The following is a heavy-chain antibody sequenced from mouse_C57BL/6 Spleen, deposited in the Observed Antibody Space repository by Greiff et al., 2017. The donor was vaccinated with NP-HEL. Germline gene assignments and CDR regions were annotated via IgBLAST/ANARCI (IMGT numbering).Heavy chain of an antibody. CDR2: IYPGDGDT. J-gene: IGHJ4*01. CDR1: GYAFSSYW. CDR3: ARGGENAMDY. V-gene: IGHV1-80*01. Sequence: QVHVKQSGAELVKPGASVKISCKASGYAFSSYWMNWVKQRPGKGLEWIGQIYPGDGDTNYNGKFKGKATLTADKSSSTAYMQLSSLTSEDSAVYFCARGGENAMDYWGQGTSVTVSS.